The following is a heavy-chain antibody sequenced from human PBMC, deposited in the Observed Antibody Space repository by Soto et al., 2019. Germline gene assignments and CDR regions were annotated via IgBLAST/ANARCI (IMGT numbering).Heavy chain of an antibody. D-gene: IGHD3-3*01. CDR3: ASSSYYDFWSDYWYRSSPYVIDV. Sequence: ASVKVSCKASGYTFTSYYMHWVRQAPGQGLEWMGIINPSGGSTSYAQKFQGRVTMTRDTSTSTVYMELSRLRSEDTAVYYCASSSYYDFWSDYWYRSSPYVIDVWGQGSTVTVSS. CDR2: INPSGGST. V-gene: IGHV1-46*01. CDR1: GYTFTSYY. J-gene: IGHJ6*02.